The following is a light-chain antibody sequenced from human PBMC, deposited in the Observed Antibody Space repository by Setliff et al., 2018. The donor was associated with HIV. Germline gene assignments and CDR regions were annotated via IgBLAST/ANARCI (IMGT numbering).Light chain of an antibody. CDR3: NSKTGTITYV. CDR2: EVS. CDR1: SSDVGGYDY. V-gene: IGLV2-14*01. Sequence: QSALTQPASVSGSPGQSITISCTGTSSDVGGYDYVSWYQQHPDKATKLMIYEVSNRPSGVSNRFSGSKSGSTASLTISGLQAEDEADYYCNSKTGTITYVFGTGTKVTVL. J-gene: IGLJ1*01.